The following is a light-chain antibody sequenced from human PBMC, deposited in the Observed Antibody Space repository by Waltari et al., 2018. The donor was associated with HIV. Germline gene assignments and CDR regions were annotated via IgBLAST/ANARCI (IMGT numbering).Light chain of an antibody. Sequence: SVLSQPPSASAIPGKRFTFSSSGRSSHFGRNPVTLFQQLPGTAPKLLLFSKNQRPSGVPDRVSGSKSGTSASLAISGLQSEDEADYYCAAWDDSLNGRGVVFGGGTKLTVL. CDR1: SSHFGRNP. CDR3: AAWDDSLNGRGVV. CDR2: SKN. J-gene: IGLJ2*01. V-gene: IGLV1-44*01.